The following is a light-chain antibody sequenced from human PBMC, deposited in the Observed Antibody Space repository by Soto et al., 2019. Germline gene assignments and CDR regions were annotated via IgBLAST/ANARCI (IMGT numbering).Light chain of an antibody. Sequence: EIVMTQSPATLSVSPGERATLSCRASQSVNINLAWYQQKPGQAPRLLIYGTSTRATGVPARFSGSGSGTEFTLTISSLQSEDFAVYYCQQYNNWPGTFGQGTKVDIK. V-gene: IGKV3-15*01. CDR2: GTS. CDR3: QQYNNWPGT. J-gene: IGKJ1*01. CDR1: QSVNIN.